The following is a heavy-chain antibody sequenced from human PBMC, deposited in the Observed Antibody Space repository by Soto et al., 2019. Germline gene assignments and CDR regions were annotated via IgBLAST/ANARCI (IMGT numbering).Heavy chain of an antibody. CDR2: IYYSGST. Sequence: SETLSLTCTVSGGSISSGDYYWSWIRQPPGKGLEWIGYIYYSGSTYYNPSLRSRLTISVDTSKNQFSLKLSSVTAADTAVYYCARGSYYYDSSGYYHYWGRGTLVTVPQ. D-gene: IGHD3-22*01. V-gene: IGHV4-30-4*01. CDR1: GGSISSGDYY. CDR3: ARGSYYYDSSGYYHY. J-gene: IGHJ4*02.